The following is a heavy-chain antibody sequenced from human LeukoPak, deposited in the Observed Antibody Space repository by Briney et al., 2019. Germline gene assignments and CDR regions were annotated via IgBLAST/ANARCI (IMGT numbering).Heavy chain of an antibody. CDR2: IRSTANGYAT. CDR1: GFTFSGSA. CDR3: AGDLMGYSGYDSLPSVGT. Sequence: GGSLRLSCAASGFTFSGSALHWVRQASGKGLEWVGRIRSTANGYATAYAASVKGRFTISRDDSKNTLYLQMNSLRAEDTAVYYCAGDLMGYSGYDSLPSVGTWGQGTLVTVSS. V-gene: IGHV3-73*01. J-gene: IGHJ5*02. D-gene: IGHD5-12*01.